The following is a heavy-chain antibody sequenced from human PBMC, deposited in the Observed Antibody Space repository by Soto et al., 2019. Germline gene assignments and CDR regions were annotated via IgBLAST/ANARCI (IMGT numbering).Heavy chain of an antibody. J-gene: IGHJ4*02. Sequence: ASVKVSCKASGYTFTGYYMHWVRQAPGQGLEWMGWINPNSGGTNYAQKFQGWVTMTRDTSISTAYMELSRLRSDDTAVYYCARDPDFWSGYGYFDYWGQGTLVTVSS. CDR3: ARDPDFWSGYGYFDY. V-gene: IGHV1-2*04. D-gene: IGHD3-3*01. CDR2: INPNSGGT. CDR1: GYTFTGYY.